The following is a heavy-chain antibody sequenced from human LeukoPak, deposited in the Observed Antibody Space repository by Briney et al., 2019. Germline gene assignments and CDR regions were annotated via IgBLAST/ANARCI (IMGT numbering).Heavy chain of an antibody. CDR1: GYTFTSYD. J-gene: IGHJ3*02. CDR2: MNPNSGNT. CDR3: AKRRLQLGAKDAFDI. Sequence: VASVNVSCKASGYTFTSYDINWVRQAPGQGLEWMGWMNPNSGNTGYAQKFQGRVTMTRNTSISTAYMELSSLRSEDTAVYYCAKRRLQLGAKDAFDIWGQGTMVTVSS. D-gene: IGHD1-26*01. V-gene: IGHV1-8*01.